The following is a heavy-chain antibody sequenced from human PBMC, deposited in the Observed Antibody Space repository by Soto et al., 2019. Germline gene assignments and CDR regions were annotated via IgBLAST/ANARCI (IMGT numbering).Heavy chain of an antibody. CDR2: ISGTGGGT. CDR1: GFTFRTYA. J-gene: IGHJ6*02. V-gene: IGHV3-23*01. Sequence: PGGSLRLSCAASGFTFRTYAMNWVRHAPGKGLEWVSGISGTGGGTYYAGSVKGRFTISRDNSKNTLYLQMNSLRAEDTAVYYCAKDRTVYYDFWSGPPSLDVWGQGTTVTVS. D-gene: IGHD3-3*01. CDR3: AKDRTVYYDFWSGPPSLDV.